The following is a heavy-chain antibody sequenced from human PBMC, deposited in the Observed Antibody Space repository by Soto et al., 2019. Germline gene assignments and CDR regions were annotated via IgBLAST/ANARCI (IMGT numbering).Heavy chain of an antibody. V-gene: IGHV1-69*01. CDR1: GDSFTKYT. CDR2: IIPRFGTT. D-gene: IGHD1-1*01. J-gene: IGHJ4*02. CDR3: ARGRGLYNSGRSQLDS. Sequence: QVQVVQSGAEVKKPGSSVRVSCKASGDSFTKYTVNWVRQAPRQGLEWMGGIIPRFGTTNYAPTLQDRVTITADASMNTVYMELSSLRSADTALYYCARGRGLYNSGRSQLDSWGQGTLVTVSS.